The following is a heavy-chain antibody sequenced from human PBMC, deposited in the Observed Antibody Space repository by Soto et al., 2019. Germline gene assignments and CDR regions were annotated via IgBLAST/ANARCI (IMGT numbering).Heavy chain of an antibody. V-gene: IGHV4-39*01. CDR1: GGSISSDTYY. Sequence: PSETLSLTCTVSGGSISSDTYYWGWIRQTPEKGLEWIASISYSGSTYYNPTLKSRLTISVDTSKSQFSLKLSSVTAADTAVYYCARPGFGALHGLDDVWGQGTTVTVSS. CDR2: ISYSGST. J-gene: IGHJ6*02. CDR3: ARPGFGALHGLDDV. D-gene: IGHD3-10*01.